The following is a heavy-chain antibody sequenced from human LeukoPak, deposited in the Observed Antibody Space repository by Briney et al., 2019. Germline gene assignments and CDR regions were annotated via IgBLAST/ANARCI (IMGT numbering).Heavy chain of an antibody. CDR2: ISYDGSNK. J-gene: IGHJ4*02. V-gene: IGHV3-30*19. D-gene: IGHD1-26*01. Sequence: PGGSLRLSCAASGSIFSSYGMHWVRQAPGKGLEWVAVISYDGSNKYYADSVKGRFTISRDNSKNTLYLQMNSLRAEDTAVYYCARDIGGYFDYWGQGTLVTVSS. CDR1: GSIFSSYG. CDR3: ARDIGGYFDY.